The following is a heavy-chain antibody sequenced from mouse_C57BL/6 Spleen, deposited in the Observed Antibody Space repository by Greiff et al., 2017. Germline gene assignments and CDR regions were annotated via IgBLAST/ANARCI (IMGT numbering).Heavy chain of an antibody. CDR3: ARDPYYSNYDYFGY. V-gene: IGHV5-4*01. CDR2: ISDGGSYT. Sequence: EVKLVESGGGLVKPGGSLKLSCAASGFTFSSYAMSWVRQTPEKRLEWVATISDGGSYTYYPENLKGRFTISRDNAKNNLYLQMSHLKSEDTAMYYFARDPYYSNYDYFGYWGQGTTLTVSS. D-gene: IGHD2-5*01. J-gene: IGHJ2*01. CDR1: GFTFSSYA.